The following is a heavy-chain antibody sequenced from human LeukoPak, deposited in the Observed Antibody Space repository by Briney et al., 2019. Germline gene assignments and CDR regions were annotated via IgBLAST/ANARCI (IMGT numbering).Heavy chain of an antibody. CDR2: IKEDGGEK. V-gene: IGHV3-7*01. Sequence: GGSLRLSSAASGFTFSNYWMTWVRQAPGKGLEWVAHIKEDGGEKHYVDPVKGRFTISRDNAKNSLYLQMNSLRAEDTAMYYCVRDRGYCSGGTCYALWDYWGQGTLVTVSS. J-gene: IGHJ4*02. CDR3: VRDRGYCSGGTCYALWDY. D-gene: IGHD2-15*01. CDR1: GFTFSNYW.